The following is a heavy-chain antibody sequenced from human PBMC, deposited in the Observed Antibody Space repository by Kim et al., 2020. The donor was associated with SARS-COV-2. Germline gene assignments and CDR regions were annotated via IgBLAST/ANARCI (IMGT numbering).Heavy chain of an antibody. CDR1: GFTFSSYS. CDR2: ISSSSIYK. D-gene: IGHD6-19*01. J-gene: IGHJ6*02. CDR3: ARDGVIAVAGTWETYYYGMDV. V-gene: IGHV3-21*01. Sequence: GGSLRLSCAASGFTFSSYSMNWVRQAPGKGLEWVSSISSSSIYKHYADSVKGRFTISRDNAKNSLYLQMNSLRAEDTAVYYCARDGVIAVAGTWETYYYGMDVWGQGTTVTVSS.